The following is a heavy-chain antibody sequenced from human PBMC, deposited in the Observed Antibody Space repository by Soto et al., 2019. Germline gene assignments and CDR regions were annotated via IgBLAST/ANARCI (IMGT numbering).Heavy chain of an antibody. Sequence: SLTCSVYGGSMRSEGYYWLWIRQHPGKGLEWIGYIYYSGLTAYNPSLKSRLTISVDKSKNEFYLKMRSVTAADTAVYYCAYLRGFTGYPGDWGKGTLVTVSS. CDR2: IYYSGLT. J-gene: IGHJ4*02. V-gene: IGHV4-31*03. CDR1: GGSMRSEGYY. CDR3: AYLRGFTGYPGD. D-gene: IGHD3-16*01.